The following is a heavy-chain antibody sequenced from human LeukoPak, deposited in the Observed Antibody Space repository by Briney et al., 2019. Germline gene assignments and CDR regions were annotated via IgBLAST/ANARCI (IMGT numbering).Heavy chain of an antibody. J-gene: IGHJ4*02. CDR3: AAGSSGWSGARFYYFDY. CDR2: IIPIFGTA. D-gene: IGHD6-19*01. CDR1: GGTFSSYA. V-gene: IGHV1-69*13. Sequence: SVKVSCKASGGTFSSYATSWVRQAPGQGLEWMGGIIPIFGTANYAQKFQGRVTITADESTSTAYMELSSLRSEDTAVYYCAAGSSGWSGARFYYFDYWGQGTLVTVSS.